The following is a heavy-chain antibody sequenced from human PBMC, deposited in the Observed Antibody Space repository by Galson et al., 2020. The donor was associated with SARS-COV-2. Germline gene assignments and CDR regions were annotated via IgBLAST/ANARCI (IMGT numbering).Heavy chain of an antibody. D-gene: IGHD2-2*01. Sequence: SLTCAVYGGSFNGYYWTWIRQPPGKGLEWIGEINHSGSTKYNPSLKSRVTISVDTSKNQFALKLRSLTAADTAVYYCARPNWCSSASCYTEYFQQWGQGTLVTVSS. CDR3: ARPNWCSSASCYTEYFQQ. J-gene: IGHJ1*01. V-gene: IGHV4-34*01. CDR2: INHSGST. CDR1: GGSFNGYY.